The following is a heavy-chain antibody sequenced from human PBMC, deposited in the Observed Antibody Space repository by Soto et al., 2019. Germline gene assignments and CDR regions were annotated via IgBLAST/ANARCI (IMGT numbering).Heavy chain of an antibody. D-gene: IGHD3-16*01. CDR2: IIPILGET. CDR3: ARGLGGRMDD. V-gene: IGHV1-69*08. Sequence: QVQLVQSGAEVKKPGSSVRVSCKASGTIFSSYTISWVRQAPGQGLEWMGRIIPILGETNSAQKFQDSVTLTADKSTNTASMELNSLRLEDTAVYYCARGLGGRMDDWGQGTTVTVSS. J-gene: IGHJ6*02. CDR1: GTIFSSYT.